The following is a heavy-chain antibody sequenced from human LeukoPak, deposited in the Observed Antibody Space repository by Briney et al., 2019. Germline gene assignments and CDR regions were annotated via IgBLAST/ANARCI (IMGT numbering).Heavy chain of an antibody. CDR3: ARGGLENGYHSNDGFDI. CDR1: GGSIRSTSYY. CDR2: IYYSGST. J-gene: IGHJ3*02. Sequence: SETLSLTCSVSGGSIRSTSYYWGWIRQPPGKGLEWIGYIYYSGSTKYNPSLKSRVTMSVDTSRNQFSLKLSSVTAADTAVYYCARGGLENGYHSNDGFDIWGQGTMVTVSS. V-gene: IGHV4-61*05. D-gene: IGHD3-22*01.